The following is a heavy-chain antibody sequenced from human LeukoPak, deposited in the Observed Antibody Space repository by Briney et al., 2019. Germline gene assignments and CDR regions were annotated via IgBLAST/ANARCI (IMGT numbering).Heavy chain of an antibody. CDR2: IYYSGST. V-gene: IGHV4-39*07. CDR3: ARVTPLEWLFGPFDY. Sequence: KSSETLSLTCTVSGGSIRYSVYYWGWIRQPPGKGLEWIGSIYYSGSTYYNPSLKSRVTISVDTSKNQFSLRLSSVTAADTAVYYCARVTPLEWLFGPFDYWGQGTLVTVSS. CDR1: GGSIRYSVYY. D-gene: IGHD3-3*01. J-gene: IGHJ4*02.